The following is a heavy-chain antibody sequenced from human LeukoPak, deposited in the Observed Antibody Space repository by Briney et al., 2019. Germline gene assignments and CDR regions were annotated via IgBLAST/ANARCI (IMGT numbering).Heavy chain of an antibody. CDR2: INHSGST. V-gene: IGHV4-34*01. J-gene: IGHJ4*02. Sequence: SETLSLTCAVYGGSFSGYYWSWIRQPPGKGLEWIGEINHSGSTNYNPSLKSRVTISVDTSKNQFSLKLSSVTAADTAVYYCARHGLGQGYNVYYFDYWGQGTLVTVSS. CDR3: ARHGLGQGYNVYYFDY. D-gene: IGHD5-24*01. CDR1: GGSFSGYY.